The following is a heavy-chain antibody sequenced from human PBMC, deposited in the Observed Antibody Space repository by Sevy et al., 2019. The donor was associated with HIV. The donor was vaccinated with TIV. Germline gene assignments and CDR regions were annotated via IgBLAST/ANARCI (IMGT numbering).Heavy chain of an antibody. CDR1: GFTVSTNY. J-gene: IGHJ6*02. V-gene: IGHV3-53*05. D-gene: IGHD2-2*01. CDR2: IYSGGTT. Sequence: GGSLRLSCAASGFTVSTNYMSWVRQAPGKGLEWVSVIYSGGTTYYADSVKGRFTISRDKSKNTLYLQMNSLRAEDTAVYFCAKVLHIVVVPAAIDYYYGMDVWGQGTTVTVSS. CDR3: AKVLHIVVVPAAIDYYYGMDV.